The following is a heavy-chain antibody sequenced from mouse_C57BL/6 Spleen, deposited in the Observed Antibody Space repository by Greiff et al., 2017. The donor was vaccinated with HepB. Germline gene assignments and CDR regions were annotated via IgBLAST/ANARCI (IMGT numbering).Heavy chain of an antibody. J-gene: IGHJ4*01. CDR3: ARGLGTFYAMDY. CDR1: GFTFSDYG. D-gene: IGHD3-3*01. Sequence: EVKVVESGGGLVKPGGSLKLSCAASGFTFSDYGMYWVRQALEKGLVWVAYISSDSSSIYYADSVKGRFTISRDNAKNTLFLQMTSLRSEDTAMYYCARGLGTFYAMDYWGQGTSVTVSS. CDR2: ISSDSSSI. V-gene: IGHV5-17*01.